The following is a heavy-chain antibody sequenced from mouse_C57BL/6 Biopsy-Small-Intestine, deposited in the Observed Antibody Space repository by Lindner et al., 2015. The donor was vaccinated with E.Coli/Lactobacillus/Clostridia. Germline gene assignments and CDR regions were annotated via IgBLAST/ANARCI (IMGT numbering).Heavy chain of an antibody. CDR2: IYPGDGDT. Sequence: VQLQESGPELVKPGASVKISCKASGYAFSSSWMNWVKQRPGKGLEWIGRIYPGDGDTSYNGKFKGKATLTADKSSSTAYMQLSSLTSEDSAVYFCARGDGSSPFAYWGQGTLVTVSA. CDR3: ARGDGSSPFAY. CDR1: GYAFSSSW. D-gene: IGHD1-1*01. J-gene: IGHJ3*01. V-gene: IGHV1-82*01.